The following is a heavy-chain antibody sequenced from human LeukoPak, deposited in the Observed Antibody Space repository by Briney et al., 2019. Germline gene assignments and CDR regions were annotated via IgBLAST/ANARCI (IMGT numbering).Heavy chain of an antibody. D-gene: IGHD2-15*01. CDR2: IWYDGSKE. J-gene: IGHJ1*01. CDR1: EFTFSSYG. V-gene: IGHV3-33*01. Sequence: GGSLRVSCAASEFTFSSYGMHWVRQVPGKGLEWVAVIWYDGSKEYYADSVKGRFTISRDNSKNTLYLQMNSLRAEDTAVYYCARDRCSGGSCDSGAEYFQHWGQGTLVTVSS. CDR3: ARDRCSGGSCDSGAEYFQH.